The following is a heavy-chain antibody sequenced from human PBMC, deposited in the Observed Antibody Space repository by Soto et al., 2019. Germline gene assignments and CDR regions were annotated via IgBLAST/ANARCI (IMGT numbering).Heavy chain of an antibody. J-gene: IGHJ3*02. CDR2: ISYDGSNK. Sequence: GGSLRLSCAASGFTFSSYGMHWVRQAPGKGLEWVAVISYDGSNKYYADSVKGRFTISRDNSKNTLYLQMNSLRAEDTAVYYCAKVGPRGYSYAADDAFDIWGQGTMVTVSS. D-gene: IGHD5-18*01. CDR3: AKVGPRGYSYAADDAFDI. CDR1: GFTFSSYG. V-gene: IGHV3-30*18.